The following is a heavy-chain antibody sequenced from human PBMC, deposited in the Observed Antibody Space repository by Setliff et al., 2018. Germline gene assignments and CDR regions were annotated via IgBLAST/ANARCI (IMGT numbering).Heavy chain of an antibody. J-gene: IGHJ6*02. D-gene: IGHD5-12*01. CDR3: ATGSSRGYSGYPRPYGMDV. CDR1: GYTLTELS. V-gene: IGHV1-24*01. CDR2: FDPEDGET. Sequence: GASVKVSCKVSGYTLTELSMHWVRQAPGKGLEWMGGFDPEDGETIYAQKFQGRVTMTEDTSTDTAYMELSSLRSEDTAVYYCATGSSRGYSGYPRPYGMDVWGQGTTVTVSS.